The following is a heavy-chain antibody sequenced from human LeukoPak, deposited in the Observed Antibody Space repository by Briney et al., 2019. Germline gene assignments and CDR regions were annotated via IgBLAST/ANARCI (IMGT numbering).Heavy chain of an antibody. D-gene: IGHD6-6*01. CDR3: ARRFGSSSGGFYYYYMDV. Sequence: PGGSLRLSCAASGFIFSSYGMEWVRQAPGKGLEWMTLIRDDETTTYYADSVKGRFTISRDNSKNALYLHMNSLRAEDTAVYYCARRFGSSSGGFYYYYMDVWGKGTTVTVSS. J-gene: IGHJ6*03. CDR2: IRDDETTT. CDR1: GFIFSSYG. V-gene: IGHV3-30*02.